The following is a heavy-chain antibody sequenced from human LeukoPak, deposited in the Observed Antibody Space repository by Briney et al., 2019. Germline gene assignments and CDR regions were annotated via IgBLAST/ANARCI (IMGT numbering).Heavy chain of an antibody. J-gene: IGHJ6*02. V-gene: IGHV1-69*04. CDR1: GGTFSSYA. CDR3: ARDRFQIPRRGMDV. D-gene: IGHD2-21*01. CDR2: IIPILGIA. Sequence: SVKVSCKASGGTFSSYAISWVRQAPGQGLEWMGRIIPILGIANYAQKFQGRVTITADKSTSTAYMELSSLRSEDTAVYYCARDRFQIPRRGMDVWGQGTTVTVSS.